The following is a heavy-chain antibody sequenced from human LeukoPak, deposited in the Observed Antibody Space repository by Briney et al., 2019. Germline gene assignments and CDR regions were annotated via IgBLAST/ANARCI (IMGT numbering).Heavy chain of an antibody. V-gene: IGHV4-39*01. CDR3: ARHDYGDYGGLDY. D-gene: IGHD4-17*01. Sequence: SETLSLTCTVSGGSISSSSYYWGWIRQPPGKGLEWIGSIYYSGSTYYNPSLKSRVPISVDTSKNQFSLKLSSVTAADTAVYYCARHDYGDYGGLDYWGQGTLVTVSS. CDR2: IYYSGST. CDR1: GGSISSSSYY. J-gene: IGHJ4*02.